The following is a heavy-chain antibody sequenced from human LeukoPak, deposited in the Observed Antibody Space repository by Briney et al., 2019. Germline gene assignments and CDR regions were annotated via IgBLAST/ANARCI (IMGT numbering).Heavy chain of an antibody. CDR3: ARDPRYCSSTSCYEFLVRPIFDP. CDR1: GYTFTSYY. D-gene: IGHD2-2*01. J-gene: IGHJ5*02. Sequence: APVKVSCKASGYTFTSYYMHWVRQAPGQGLEWMGIINPSGGSTSYAQKFQGRVTMTRDTSTSTVYMELSSLRSEDTAVYYCARDPRYCSSTSCYEFLVRPIFDPWGQGTLVTVSS. V-gene: IGHV1-46*01. CDR2: INPSGGST.